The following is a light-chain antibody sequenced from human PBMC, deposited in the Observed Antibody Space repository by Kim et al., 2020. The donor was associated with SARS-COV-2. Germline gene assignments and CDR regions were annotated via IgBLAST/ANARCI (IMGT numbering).Light chain of an antibody. V-gene: IGLV2-11*01. Sequence: GQSVTISCTGTNSDVGRYNSVSWYRQLPGTAPKLMIYDVNKRPSGVPDRFSGSKSGNTASLTISGLQAEDEADYYCCSYAGSFTLVFGGGTKLTVL. CDR1: NSDVGRYNS. CDR2: DVN. J-gene: IGLJ2*01. CDR3: CSYAGSFTLV.